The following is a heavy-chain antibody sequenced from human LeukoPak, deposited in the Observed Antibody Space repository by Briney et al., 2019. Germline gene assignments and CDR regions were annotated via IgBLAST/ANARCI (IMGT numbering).Heavy chain of an antibody. J-gene: IGHJ6*02. Sequence: SETLSLTCTVSGGSISSYYWSWIRQPPGKGLEWIGYIYYSGSTNYNPSLKSRVTISVDTSKNQFSLKLSSVTAADTAVYYCARDWGSAYGGLDYYYGMDVWGRGTTVTVSS. D-gene: IGHD3-16*01. CDR2: IYYSGST. CDR3: ARDWGSAYGGLDYYYGMDV. CDR1: GGSISSYY. V-gene: IGHV4-59*12.